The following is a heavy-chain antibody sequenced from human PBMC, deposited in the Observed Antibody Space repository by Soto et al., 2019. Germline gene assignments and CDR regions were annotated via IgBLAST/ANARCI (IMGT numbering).Heavy chain of an antibody. D-gene: IGHD6-19*01. CDR1: GFTFSSYG. V-gene: IGHV3-30*18. CDR2: ISYDGSNK. Sequence: QVQLVESGGGVVQPGRSLRLSCAASGFTFSSYGMHWVRQAPGKGLEWVAVISYDGSNKYYADSVKGRFTISRDNSKNTLYLQMNSLRAEDTAVYYCAKEGGDGAVAVRYFDYWGQGTLVTVSS. J-gene: IGHJ4*02. CDR3: AKEGGDGAVAVRYFDY.